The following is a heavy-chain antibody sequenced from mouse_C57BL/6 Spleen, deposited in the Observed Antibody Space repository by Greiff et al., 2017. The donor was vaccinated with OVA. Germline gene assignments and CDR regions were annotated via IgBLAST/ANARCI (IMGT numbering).Heavy chain of an antibody. D-gene: IGHD1-1*01. V-gene: IGHV5-9-1*02. CDR3: TSNYYSPYYAMDY. Sequence: EVKVEESGEGLVKPGGSLKLSCAASGFTFSSYAMSWVRQTPEKRLEWVAYISSGGDYIYYADTVKGRFTISRDNARNTLYLQMSSLKSEDTAMYYCTSNYYSPYYAMDYWGQGTSVTVSS. J-gene: IGHJ4*01. CDR1: GFTFSSYA. CDR2: ISSGGDYI.